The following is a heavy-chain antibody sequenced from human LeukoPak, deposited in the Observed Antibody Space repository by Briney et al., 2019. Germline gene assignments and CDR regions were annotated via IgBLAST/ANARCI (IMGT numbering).Heavy chain of an antibody. CDR2: INPNSGGT. CDR1: GYTFTVYY. CDR3: ARGSGVDTAKLDY. V-gene: IGHV1-2*04. D-gene: IGHD5-18*01. Sequence: ASVNVSCKASGYTFTVYYMHWVRQAPGQGLEWMGWINPNSGGTNYAQKFQGWVTMTRDTSISTAYMELSRLRSDDTAVYYCARGSGVDTAKLDYWGQGTLVTVSS. J-gene: IGHJ4*02.